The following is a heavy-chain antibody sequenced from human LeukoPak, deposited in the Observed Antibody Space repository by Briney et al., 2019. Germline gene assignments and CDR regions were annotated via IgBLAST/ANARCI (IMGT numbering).Heavy chain of an antibody. D-gene: IGHD5-18*01. CDR3: ARDGAIQLWPNFDY. Sequence: GGSLRLSCAASGFTFSSYAMHWVRHAPGKGVEWLAVISYDGSNKYYVDSVKGRFTISRDNSKNTLYLQMNSLRAEDTAVYYCARDGAIQLWPNFDYWGQGTLVTVSS. CDR2: ISYDGSNK. CDR1: GFTFSSYA. J-gene: IGHJ4*02. V-gene: IGHV3-30-3*01.